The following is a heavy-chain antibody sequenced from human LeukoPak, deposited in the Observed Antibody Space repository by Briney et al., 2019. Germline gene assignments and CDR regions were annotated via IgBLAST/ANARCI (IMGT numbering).Heavy chain of an antibody. D-gene: IGHD2-15*01. V-gene: IGHV3-7*01. J-gene: IGHJ4*02. Sequence: GGSLRLSCAASGFTFSHFWMSWVRQAPGKGLEWVAYIKKTGSETYYVDSVEGRFTITRDNTRSSLFLQMYSLRAEDTAVYFCAREDGYCSGGNCYSYFDSWGQGTLVTVSP. CDR2: IKKTGSET. CDR1: GFTFSHFW. CDR3: AREDGYCSGGNCYSYFDS.